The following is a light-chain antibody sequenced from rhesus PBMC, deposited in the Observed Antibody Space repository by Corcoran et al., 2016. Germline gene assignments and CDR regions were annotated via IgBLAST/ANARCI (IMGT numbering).Light chain of an antibody. J-gene: IGLJ1*01. CDR2: EVS. V-gene: IGLV2-32*02. CDR3: SSQAGTKSFI. CDR1: SSDIGGYKY. Sequence: QAALTQPRSVSGSPGQSVIISCTGTSSDIGGYKYVSWYQHHPGTAPKFMIYEVSKRPSGVSDRFSGSKSGNTASLTISGLQAEDEADYYCSSQAGTKSFIFGAGTRLTVL.